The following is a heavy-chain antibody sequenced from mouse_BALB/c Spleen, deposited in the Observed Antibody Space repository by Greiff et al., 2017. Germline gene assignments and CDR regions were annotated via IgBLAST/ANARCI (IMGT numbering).Heavy chain of an antibody. CDR3: ARGSGGMDY. Sequence: VQLQHPGAELVKPGASVKLSCKASGYTFTSYWMHWVKQRPGQGLEWIGEINPSNGRTNYNEKFKSKATLTVDKSSSTAYMHLSSLTSEDSAVYYCARGSGGMDYWGQGTSVTVSS. CDR1: GYTFTSYW. D-gene: IGHD1-3*01. CDR2: INPSNGRT. V-gene: IGHV1S81*02. J-gene: IGHJ4*01.